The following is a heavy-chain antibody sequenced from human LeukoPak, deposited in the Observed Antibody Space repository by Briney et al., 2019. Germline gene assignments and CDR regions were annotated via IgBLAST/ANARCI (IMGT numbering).Heavy chain of an antibody. D-gene: IGHD3-3*01. V-gene: IGHV3-48*01. CDR3: ATRGPATYYDFWSGLMDV. Sequence: GGSLRLSCAASGFTFSSYSMNWVRQAPGKGLEWVSYISSSSSTIYYADSVKGRFTISRDNSKNTLYLQMNSLRAEDTAVYYCATRGPATYYDFWSGLMDVWGKGTTVTVSS. CDR1: GFTFSSYS. J-gene: IGHJ6*03. CDR2: ISSSSSTI.